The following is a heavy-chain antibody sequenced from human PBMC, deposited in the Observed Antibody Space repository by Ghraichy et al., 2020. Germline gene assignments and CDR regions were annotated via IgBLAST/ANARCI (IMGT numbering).Heavy chain of an antibody. CDR3: ARVRDYGDSHYGMDV. CDR2: IKQDGSEK. CDR1: GFTFSSYW. J-gene: IGHJ6*02. Sequence: GEYLNISCAASGFTFSSYWMSWVRQAPGKGLEWVANIKQDGSEKYYVDSVKGRFTISRDNAKNSLYLQMNSLRAEDTAVYYCARVRDYGDSHYGMDVWGQGTTVTVSS. D-gene: IGHD4-17*01. V-gene: IGHV3-7*01.